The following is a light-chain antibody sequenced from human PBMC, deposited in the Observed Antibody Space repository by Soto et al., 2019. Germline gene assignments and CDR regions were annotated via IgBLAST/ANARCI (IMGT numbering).Light chain of an antibody. CDR3: QQYNNWPPL. CDR1: QSVSSSY. CDR2: GAS. V-gene: IGKV3-20*01. J-gene: IGKJ3*01. Sequence: EIVLTQSPGTLSLSPGERATLSCRASQSVSSSYLAWYQQKPGQAPRLLIYGASSRATGIPDRFSGSGSGTEFTLTISSLQSEDFAVYYCQQYNNWPPLFGPGTKVDIK.